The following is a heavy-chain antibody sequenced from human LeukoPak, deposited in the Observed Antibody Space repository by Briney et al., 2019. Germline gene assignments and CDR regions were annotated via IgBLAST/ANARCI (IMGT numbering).Heavy chain of an antibody. CDR1: GGSISSYY. J-gene: IGHJ6*02. CDR2: IYYSGRT. Sequence: SETLSLTCTVSGGSISSYYWSWIRQPPGKGREGIGYIYYSGRTNYTPPLKRRVPIPLYTSKHQFSLKLSSVTAADTAVYYCARDTVYYYGSGSYFSAYYYYGMDVWGQGTTLTVSS. CDR3: ARDTVYYYGSGSYFSAYYYYGMDV. V-gene: IGHV4-59*01. D-gene: IGHD3-10*01.